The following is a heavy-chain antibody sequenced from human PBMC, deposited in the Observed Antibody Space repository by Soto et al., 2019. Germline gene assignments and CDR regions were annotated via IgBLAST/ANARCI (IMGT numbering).Heavy chain of an antibody. V-gene: IGHV3-30*18. J-gene: IGHJ4*02. CDR3: AKDPGAAYYYGSGSYYPN. CDR2: ISYDGSNK. CDR1: GFTFSSYG. D-gene: IGHD3-10*01. Sequence: QVQLVESGGGVVQPGRSLRLSCAASGFTFSSYGMHWVRQAPGKGLEWVAVISYDGSNKYYADSVKGRFTISRDNSKNTLYLQMNSLRAADTAVYYCAKDPGAAYYYGSGSYYPNWGQGTLVTVSS.